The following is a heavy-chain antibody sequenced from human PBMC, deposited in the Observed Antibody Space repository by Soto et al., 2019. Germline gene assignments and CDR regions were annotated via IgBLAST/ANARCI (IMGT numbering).Heavy chain of an antibody. D-gene: IGHD2-8*01. CDR2: TSYDGSNK. Sequence: PGGSLRLSXAGSGFTFSSFAMSWVRQAPGKGLEWVAATSYDGSNKYYADSVKGRFIISRDNSKNTLDLLLNTLRAEDTAVYYCAGVYYGGNSVNNYWGQGTPVTVSS. J-gene: IGHJ4*02. V-gene: IGHV3-30-3*01. CDR1: GFTFSSFA. CDR3: AGVYYGGNSVNNY.